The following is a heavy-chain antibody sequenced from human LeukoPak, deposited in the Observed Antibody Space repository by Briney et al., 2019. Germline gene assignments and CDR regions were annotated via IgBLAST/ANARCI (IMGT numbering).Heavy chain of an antibody. CDR2: ISYDGSNK. Sequence: GGSLRLSCAASGFTFSNDGMHWVRQAPGKGLEWVAFISYDGSNKDFADSVKGRFTISRDNSKNTLYLQMNSLKAEDTAVYSCTVPQSGGNWFDPWGPGTLVTVSS. V-gene: IGHV3-30*03. J-gene: IGHJ5*02. CDR1: GFTFSNDG. CDR3: TVPQSGGNWFDP. D-gene: IGHD3-16*01.